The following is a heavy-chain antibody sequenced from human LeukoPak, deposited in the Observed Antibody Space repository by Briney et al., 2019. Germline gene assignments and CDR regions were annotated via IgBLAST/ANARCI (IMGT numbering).Heavy chain of an antibody. Sequence: PSETLSLTCAVSGYSISSGYYWGWIQQPPGKGLEWIGSIYHSGSTYYNPSLKSRVTISVDTSKNQFSLKLSSVTAADTAVYYCAIRIVGATTDFDFWGQGTLVTVSS. CDR3: AIRIVGATTDFDF. V-gene: IGHV4-38-2*01. D-gene: IGHD1-26*01. J-gene: IGHJ4*02. CDR1: GYSISSGYY. CDR2: IYHSGST.